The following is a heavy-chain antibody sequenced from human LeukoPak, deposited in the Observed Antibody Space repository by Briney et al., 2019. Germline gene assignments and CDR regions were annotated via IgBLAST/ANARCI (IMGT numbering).Heavy chain of an antibody. CDR1: GFTFSDSY. D-gene: IGHD6-19*01. J-gene: IGHJ4*02. CDR2: ISSSGSVI. CDR3: AKFVMGKQWLVRESY. Sequence: GGSLRLSCAAPGFTFSDSYMTWIRQAPGKGLEWISHISSSGSVIYHADSVKGRFTISRDNTKNSLYLQMNSLRVEDTAVYYCAKFVMGKQWLVRESYWGQGTLVIVSS. V-gene: IGHV3-11*01.